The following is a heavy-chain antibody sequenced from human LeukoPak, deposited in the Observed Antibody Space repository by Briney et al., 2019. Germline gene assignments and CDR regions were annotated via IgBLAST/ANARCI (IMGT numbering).Heavy chain of an antibody. CDR1: GFTFSTYS. Sequence: GGSLRLSCAASGFTFSTYSMNWVRQAPGKGLEWVSSISTSSSYIYYADSVKGRFTISRDNAKNSLYLQMNSLRAEDTAVYYCAREEQGTMVREVSTYYFDYWGQGTLVTVSS. CDR3: AREEQGTMVREVSTYYFDY. V-gene: IGHV3-21*01. CDR2: ISTSSSYI. J-gene: IGHJ4*02. D-gene: IGHD3-10*01.